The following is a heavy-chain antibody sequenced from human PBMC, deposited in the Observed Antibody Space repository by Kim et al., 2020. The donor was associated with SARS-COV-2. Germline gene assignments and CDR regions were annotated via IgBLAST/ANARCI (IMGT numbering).Heavy chain of an antibody. CDR1: GFTFSGSA. J-gene: IGHJ3*02. Sequence: GGSLRLFCAASGFTFSGSAMHWVRQASGKGLVWVGRIRSKANSYATAYAASVKGRFTISRDDSKNTAYLQMNSLKTEDTAVYYCTRPKSVTYYYDSSGYYNVIKADDAFDIWGQGAVVTVSS. V-gene: IGHV3-73*01. CDR2: IRSKANSYAT. D-gene: IGHD3-22*01. CDR3: TRPKSVTYYYDSSGYYNVIKADDAFDI.